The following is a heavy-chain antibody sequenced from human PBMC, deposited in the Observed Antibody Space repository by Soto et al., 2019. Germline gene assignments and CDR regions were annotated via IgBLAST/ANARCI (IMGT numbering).Heavy chain of an antibody. CDR3: ARDLAYCASGSCYAKWGS. Sequence: SETLYLTCTVSGGTITSDDYHWTWIRQPPGKGLEWIGFIYYSGTYYNPSLRGRVTISVDTSKNEFSLKLSSVTAADTAVYYCARDLAYCASGSCYAKWGSWGQGTLVTVSS. V-gene: IGHV4-30-4*01. CDR2: IYYSGT. D-gene: IGHD2-15*01. CDR1: GGTITSDDYH. J-gene: IGHJ4*02.